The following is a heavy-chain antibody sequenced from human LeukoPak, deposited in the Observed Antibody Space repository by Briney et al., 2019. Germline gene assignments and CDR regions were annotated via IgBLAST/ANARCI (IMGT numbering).Heavy chain of an antibody. Sequence: GGSLRLSCAASGFTFSDYYMIWIRQAPGKGLEWVSYISSSGSTKYYADSVKGRFTISRDNAKNSLYLQMNSLRAEDTAVYYCARGRRWLQLGTFDIWGQGKMVTVSS. V-gene: IGHV3-11*01. CDR1: GFTFSDYY. CDR2: ISSSGSTK. CDR3: ARGRRWLQLGTFDI. J-gene: IGHJ3*02. D-gene: IGHD5-24*01.